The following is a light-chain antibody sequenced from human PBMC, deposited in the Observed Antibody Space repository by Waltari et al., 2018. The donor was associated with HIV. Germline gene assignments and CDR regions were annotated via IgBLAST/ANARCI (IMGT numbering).Light chain of an antibody. CDR1: SSNIGAGED. Sequence: QSVLTQPPSVSGAPGQRVTISCTGSSSNIGAGEDVHWDQQLPGAAPRLLIYANIHRPSGVPDRFSGSKSGSSASLAITGLQAEDQAHYSCQSFASSLTTSGVIFGGGTKLTVL. J-gene: IGLJ2*01. V-gene: IGLV1-40*01. CDR2: ANI. CDR3: QSFASSLTTSGVI.